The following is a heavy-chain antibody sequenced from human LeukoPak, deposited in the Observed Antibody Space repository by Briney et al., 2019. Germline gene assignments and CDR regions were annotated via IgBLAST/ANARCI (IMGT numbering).Heavy chain of an antibody. V-gene: IGHV4-39*01. CDR3: ARHAITGTTNAFDI. CDR2: IYYSGST. D-gene: IGHD1-20*01. Sequence: KPSETLSLTCTVSGGSISSSSYYWGWIRQPPGKGLEWIGSIYYSGSTYYNPSLKSRVTISVDTSKNQFSLKLSSVTAADTAVYYCARHAITGTTNAFDIWGQGTMVTVSS. CDR1: GGSISSSSYY. J-gene: IGHJ3*02.